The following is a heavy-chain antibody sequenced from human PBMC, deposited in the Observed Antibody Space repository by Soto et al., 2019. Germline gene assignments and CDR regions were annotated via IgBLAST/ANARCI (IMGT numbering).Heavy chain of an antibody. Sequence: EVQLVESGGGLVQPGGSLRLSCAASGFTFSSYSMNWVRQAPGKGLEWVSYISSSSTIYYADSVKGRFTISRDNAKNSLYLQMNSLRAEDTAVYYCARGGYDFWSGYYPLYYYYYMDVWGKGTTVTVSS. CDR3: ARGGYDFWSGYYPLYYYYYMDV. D-gene: IGHD3-3*01. CDR2: ISSSSTI. J-gene: IGHJ6*03. CDR1: GFTFSSYS. V-gene: IGHV3-48*01.